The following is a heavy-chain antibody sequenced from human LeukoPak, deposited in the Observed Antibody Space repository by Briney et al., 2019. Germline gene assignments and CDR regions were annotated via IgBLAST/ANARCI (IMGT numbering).Heavy chain of an antibody. J-gene: IGHJ4*02. CDR2: INPNSGGT. V-gene: IGHV1-2*02. Sequence: ASVKVSCKASGYTFTVYYMHWVRQAPGQGLEWMGWINPNSGGTNYAQKFQGRVTMTRDTSISTAYMELSRLRSDDTAVYYCARGPYYDSSGYYYDYWGQGTLVTVSS. CDR1: GYTFTVYY. CDR3: ARGPYYDSSGYYYDY. D-gene: IGHD3-22*01.